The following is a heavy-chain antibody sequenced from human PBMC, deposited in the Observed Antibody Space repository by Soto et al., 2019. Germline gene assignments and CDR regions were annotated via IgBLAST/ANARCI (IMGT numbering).Heavy chain of an antibody. Sequence: VQLVESGGGVIHPGQSLRLSCTASGSTFPNYPMHWVRQAPDKGLEWVAVISHDGVTKNSADSVKGRFNISRDNSRNTLYLQMNSLRIEDTAMYYCVRGGYSSSWERLDPWGQGTLVTVSS. CDR1: GSTFPNYP. CDR2: ISHDGVTK. D-gene: IGHD4-4*01. J-gene: IGHJ5*02. V-gene: IGHV3-30-3*01. CDR3: VRGGYSSSWERLDP.